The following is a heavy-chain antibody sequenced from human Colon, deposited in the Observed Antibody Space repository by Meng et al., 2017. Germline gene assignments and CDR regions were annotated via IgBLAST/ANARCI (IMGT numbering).Heavy chain of an antibody. CDR1: GGSISSGDYD. D-gene: IGHD3-22*01. CDR2: IYYSGST. CDR3: ARGYYDSSGYGYWYFDL. Sequence: QVQLQESGPGLVKPSQTLSLTCTVSGGSISSGDYDWSWIRQPPGKGLEWIGYIYYSGSTYYNPSLKSRVTISVDTSKNQFSLKLSSVTAADTAVYYCARGYYDSSGYGYWYFDLWGRGTLVTVSS. V-gene: IGHV4-30-4*01. J-gene: IGHJ2*01.